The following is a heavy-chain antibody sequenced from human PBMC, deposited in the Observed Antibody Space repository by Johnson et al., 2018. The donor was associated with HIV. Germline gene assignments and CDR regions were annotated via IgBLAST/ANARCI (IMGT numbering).Heavy chain of an antibody. J-gene: IGHJ3*02. CDR3: AKDEGSYYSYDAFDI. D-gene: IGHD3-10*01. CDR2: IRYDGSNK. Sequence: QVQLVESGGGVVQPGGSLRLSCAASGFTFSSYGMHWVRQAPGKGLEWVAFIRYDGSNKYYADSVKGRFTISRDNSKITLYLQMNSLRAEDTAGYYCAKDEGSYYSYDAFDIWGQGTMVTVSS. V-gene: IGHV3-30*02. CDR1: GFTFSSYG.